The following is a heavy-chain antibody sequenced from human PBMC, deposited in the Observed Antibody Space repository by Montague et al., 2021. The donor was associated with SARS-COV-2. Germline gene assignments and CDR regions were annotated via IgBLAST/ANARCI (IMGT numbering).Heavy chain of an antibody. CDR1: GGSVSSYY. CDR3: ARAGGFYDYWSGYSSSAGFFDP. Sequence: SETPSLTCTVSGGSVSSYYWSWIRQSPGKGLQWLGYIYYSGSTDYNPSLKSRVTMSVDTSKNQLSLRLNSVTTADTAVYFCARAGGFYDYWSGYSSSAGFFDPWGQGILVTVSS. D-gene: IGHD3-3*01. J-gene: IGHJ5*02. CDR2: IYYSGST. V-gene: IGHV4-59*02.